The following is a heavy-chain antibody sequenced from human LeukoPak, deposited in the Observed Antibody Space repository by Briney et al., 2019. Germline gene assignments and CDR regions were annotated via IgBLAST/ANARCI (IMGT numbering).Heavy chain of an antibody. CDR2: INGDGSDT. Sequence: GGSLRLSCEASGFTFSSYWMHRVRQTPGKGLVWVSRINGDGSDTNSADSVKGRFTISRDNAKNTLYLQMNSLRAEDTAVYYCVRGLGSGYSYAYGVYWGQGTLVTVSS. J-gene: IGHJ4*02. V-gene: IGHV3-74*01. CDR3: VRGLGSGYSYAYGVY. CDR1: GFTFSSYW. D-gene: IGHD5-18*01.